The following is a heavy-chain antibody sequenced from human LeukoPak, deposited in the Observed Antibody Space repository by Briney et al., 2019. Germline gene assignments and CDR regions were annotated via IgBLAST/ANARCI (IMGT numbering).Heavy chain of an antibody. CDR2: VYTSGST. Sequence: PSETLSLTCTVSGVSISSYYWSWLRQPAGKGLEWIGRVYTSGSTNYNPSLKSRVTMSVDTSKNQFSLKLTSVTAADTAVYYCARDLSYSSSPGLDYWGQGTLVTASS. CDR1: GVSISSYY. J-gene: IGHJ4*02. D-gene: IGHD6-6*01. CDR3: ARDLSYSSSPGLDY. V-gene: IGHV4-4*07.